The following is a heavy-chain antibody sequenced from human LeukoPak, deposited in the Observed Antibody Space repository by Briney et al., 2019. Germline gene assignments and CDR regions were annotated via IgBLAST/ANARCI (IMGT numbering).Heavy chain of an antibody. D-gene: IGHD4-17*01. CDR3: ARQPHTATTEDYYYYMDV. J-gene: IGHJ6*03. V-gene: IGHV5-51*01. Sequence: GESLKISCKGSGYSFTSYWIGWVRQMPGKGLEWMGIIYPGDSDTRYSPSFQGQVTISADKSISTAYLQWSSLKASDTAMYYCARQPHTATTEDYYYYMDVWGKGTTVTVSS. CDR1: GYSFTSYW. CDR2: IYPGDSDT.